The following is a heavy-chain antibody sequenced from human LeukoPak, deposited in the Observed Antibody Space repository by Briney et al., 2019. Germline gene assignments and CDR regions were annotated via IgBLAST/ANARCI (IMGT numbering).Heavy chain of an antibody. Sequence: GGSLRLSCAASGFTFSSYEVNWVRQAPGKGLEWVSYISSSGSTIYYADSVKGRFTISRDNANNSLYLQMNSLRAGDTAVYYCARRHRFDYWGQGTLVTVSS. CDR3: ARRHRFDY. V-gene: IGHV3-48*03. CDR1: GFTFSSYE. J-gene: IGHJ4*02. CDR2: ISSSGSTI.